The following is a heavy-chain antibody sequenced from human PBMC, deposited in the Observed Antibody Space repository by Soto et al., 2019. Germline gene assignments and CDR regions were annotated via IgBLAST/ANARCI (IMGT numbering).Heavy chain of an antibody. Sequence: ASVKVSCKASGGTFSSYAISWVRQAPGQGLEWMGGIIPIFGTANYAQKFQGRVTITADESTSTAYMELSSLRSEDTAVYYCARGTDSSSWEREAFDIWGQGTMVTVSS. CDR3: ARGTDSSSWEREAFDI. CDR1: GGTFSSYA. V-gene: IGHV1-69*13. CDR2: IIPIFGTA. D-gene: IGHD6-13*01. J-gene: IGHJ3*02.